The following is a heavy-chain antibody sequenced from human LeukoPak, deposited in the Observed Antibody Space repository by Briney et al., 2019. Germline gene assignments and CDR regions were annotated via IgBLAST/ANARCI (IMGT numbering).Heavy chain of an antibody. V-gene: IGHV1-8*01. Sequence: GASVKVSCKASGYTFTCYELNWVRQATGQGLEWMGWMNPNSGNTGYAQKFQGRVTMTRSTSINTAYMELNSLTSEDTAVYYCARSSVGARRRIDYWGQGSLVTVSS. J-gene: IGHJ4*02. CDR1: GYTFTCYE. CDR2: MNPNSGNT. D-gene: IGHD1-26*01. CDR3: ARSSVGARRRIDY.